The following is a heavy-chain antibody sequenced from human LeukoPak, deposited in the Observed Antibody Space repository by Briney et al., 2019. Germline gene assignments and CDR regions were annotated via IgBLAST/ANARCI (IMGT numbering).Heavy chain of an antibody. CDR1: GGTFSSYA. J-gene: IGHJ6*02. CDR2: IIPIFGTA. D-gene: IGHD2-2*01. V-gene: IGHV1-69*13. CDR3: ARDMGYCSSTSCYLYLYGMDV. Sequence: SVKVSCKASGGTFSSYAISWVRQAPGQGLEWMGGIIPIFGTANYAQKFQGRVTITADESTSTAYMELSSLRSEDTAVYYCARDMGYCSSTSCYLYLYGMDVWGQGTTVTVSS.